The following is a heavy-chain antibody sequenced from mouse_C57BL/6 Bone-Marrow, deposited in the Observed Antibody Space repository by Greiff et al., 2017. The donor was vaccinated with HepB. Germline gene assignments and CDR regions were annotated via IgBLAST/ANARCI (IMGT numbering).Heavy chain of an antibody. D-gene: IGHD4-1*01. V-gene: IGHV5-4*01. CDR2: ISDGGSYT. Sequence: EVKLMESGGGLVKPGGSLKLSCAASGFTFSSYAMSWVRQTPEKRLEWVATISDGGSYTYYPDNVKGRFTISRDNAKNNLYLQMSHLKSEDTAMYYCARETGTGYWGQGTTLTVSS. J-gene: IGHJ2*01. CDR3: ARETGTGY. CDR1: GFTFSSYA.